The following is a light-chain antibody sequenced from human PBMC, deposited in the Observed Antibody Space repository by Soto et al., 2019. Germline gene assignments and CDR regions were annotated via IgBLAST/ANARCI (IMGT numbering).Light chain of an antibody. CDR1: QTISSW. CDR3: QHYNSYSEA. V-gene: IGKV1-5*03. J-gene: IGKJ1*01. CDR2: KAS. Sequence: DIQMTQSPSTLCESXGYSVPIAXXASQTISSWLAWYQQKPGKATKLLIYKASTLKSGVPSRFSGSGSGTEFTLTISSLQPDDFATYYCQHYNSYSEAFGQGTKVDIK.